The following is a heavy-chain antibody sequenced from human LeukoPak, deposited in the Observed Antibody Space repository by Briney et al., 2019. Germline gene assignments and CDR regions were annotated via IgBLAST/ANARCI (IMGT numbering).Heavy chain of an antibody. Sequence: PGGSLRLSCAASGFTVSSNCMSWVRQPPGKGLEWVSVIYSGGTTFYADSVKGRFTISRDNSKNTLYLQMNSLRADDTAVYYCAKLKGWYGEGYFDYWGQGTVVTVSS. J-gene: IGHJ4*02. D-gene: IGHD3-10*01. V-gene: IGHV3-53*01. CDR2: IYSGGTT. CDR3: AKLKGWYGEGYFDY. CDR1: GFTVSSNC.